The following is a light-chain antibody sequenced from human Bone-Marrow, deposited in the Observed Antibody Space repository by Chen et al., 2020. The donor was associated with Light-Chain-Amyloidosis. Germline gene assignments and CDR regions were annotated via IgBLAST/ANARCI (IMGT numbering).Light chain of an antibody. CDR1: SGNIATNY. V-gene: IGLV6-57*01. Sequence: NFMLTQPHSVSESPGKTAIISCTRSSGNIATNYVQWYQQRPGSSPTTVIYEDDQRPSGVPDRFSGSIDRSSNTATLTSVGPKTEDEADYYCQSYQGSSQGVFGGGTKLTVL. CDR3: QSYQGSSQGV. J-gene: IGLJ3*02. CDR2: EDD.